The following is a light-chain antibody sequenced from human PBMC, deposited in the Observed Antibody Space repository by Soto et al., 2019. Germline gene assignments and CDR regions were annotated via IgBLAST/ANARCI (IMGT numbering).Light chain of an antibody. CDR1: SSDVGGYNY. Sequence: QSVLAQPASVSGSPGQSIAISCTGTSSDVGGYNYVSWYQQHPGKAPKLLISEVSIRPSGVSDRFSGSKSGNTASLTISGLQTEDGADYYCSSFTSAYTFVFGSGTKVTVL. CDR3: SSFTSAYTFV. V-gene: IGLV2-14*01. CDR2: EVS. J-gene: IGLJ1*01.